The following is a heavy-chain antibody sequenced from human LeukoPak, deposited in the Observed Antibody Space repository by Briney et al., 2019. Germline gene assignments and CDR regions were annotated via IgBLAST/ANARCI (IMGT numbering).Heavy chain of an antibody. CDR3: AKGSGSGSYYGDTFDY. V-gene: IGHV3-30*18. CDR1: GFTVSSNY. Sequence: GGSLRLSCAASGFTVSSNYMSWVRQAPGKGLEWVAVISYDGDNKYYADSVKGRFTISRDNSKNTLYMQMNSLRVEDTAVYSCAKGSGSGSYYGDTFDYWGHGTLVTVSS. J-gene: IGHJ4*01. CDR2: ISYDGDNK. D-gene: IGHD3-10*01.